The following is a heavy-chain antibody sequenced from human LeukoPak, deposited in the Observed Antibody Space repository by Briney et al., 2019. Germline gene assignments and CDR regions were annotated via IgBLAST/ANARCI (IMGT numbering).Heavy chain of an antibody. V-gene: IGHV4-39*07. CDR3: AGGYSGYDTFFEY. J-gene: IGHJ4*02. CDR2: IYYSGST. Sequence: SETLSLTCTVTGGSISSSSYYWGWIRQPPGKGLEWIGSIYYSGSTYYNPSLKSRVTISVDTSKNQFSLKLNSVTAADTAVYYCAGGYSGYDTFFEYWGQGTLVTVSS. CDR1: GGSISSSSYY. D-gene: IGHD5-12*01.